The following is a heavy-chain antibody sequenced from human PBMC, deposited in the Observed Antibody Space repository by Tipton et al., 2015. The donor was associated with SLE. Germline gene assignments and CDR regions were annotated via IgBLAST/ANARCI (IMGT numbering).Heavy chain of an antibody. J-gene: IGHJ3*01. Sequence: TLSLTCTVSGDSISTHYWSWIRQPPGKGLEWVGHIYYSGSTNYNPSLMSRVTMSVDTSNNQFSLRLNSVTAADTAVYYCARWGEQVATRHYDAFDVWGQGTMVTVSS. CDR2: IYYSGST. CDR1: GDSISTHY. CDR3: ARWGEQVATRHYDAFDV. V-gene: IGHV4-59*11. D-gene: IGHD5-12*01.